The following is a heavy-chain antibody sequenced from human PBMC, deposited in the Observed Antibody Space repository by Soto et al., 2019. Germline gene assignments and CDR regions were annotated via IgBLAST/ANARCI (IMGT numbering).Heavy chain of an antibody. CDR3: TRRVTINGIFGVVFLDY. D-gene: IGHD3-3*01. J-gene: IGHJ4*02. V-gene: IGHV3-73*01. CDR2: IRSKANSYAT. Sequence: GGSLRLSCAASGVTFSGSAMHWVRQASGKGLEWVGRIRSKANSYATAYAASVKGRFTISRDDSKNTAYLQMNSLKTEDTAVYYCTRRVTINGIFGVVFLDYWGQGTLVTVSS. CDR1: GVTFSGSA.